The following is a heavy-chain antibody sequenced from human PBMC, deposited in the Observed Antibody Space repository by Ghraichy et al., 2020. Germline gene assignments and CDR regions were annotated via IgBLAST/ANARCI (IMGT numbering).Heavy chain of an antibody. Sequence: SQTLSLTCAISGDSVSSNSAAWNWIRQSPSRGLEWLGRTYYRSKWYNDYAVSVKSRITINPDTSKNQFSLQLNSVTPEDTAVYYCARDVYRLAKLYYYYGMDVWGQGTTVTVSS. D-gene: IGHD2-2*02. CDR3: ARDVYRLAKLYYYYGMDV. V-gene: IGHV6-1*01. CDR2: TYYRSKWYN. CDR1: GDSVSSNSAA. J-gene: IGHJ6*02.